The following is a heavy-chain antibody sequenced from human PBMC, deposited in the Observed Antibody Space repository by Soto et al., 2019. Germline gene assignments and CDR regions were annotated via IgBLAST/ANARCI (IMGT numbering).Heavy chain of an antibody. CDR1: GFTFSSYA. V-gene: IGHV3-23*01. J-gene: IGHJ4*02. CDR2: ISGSGGST. CDR3: AKEGYYYGSGSYYTPFDY. Sequence: EVQLLESGGDLVQPGGSLRLSCAASGFTFSSYAMNWVRQAPGKGLEWVSAISGSGGSTYSAGSVKGRFTISRYNSKNTVYLRLNSVRAEDTAVYYCAKEGYYYGSGSYYTPFDYWGQGALVTVSS. D-gene: IGHD3-10*01.